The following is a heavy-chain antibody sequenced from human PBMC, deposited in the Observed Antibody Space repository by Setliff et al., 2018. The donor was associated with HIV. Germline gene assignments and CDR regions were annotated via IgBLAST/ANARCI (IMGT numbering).Heavy chain of an antibody. D-gene: IGHD1-26*01. V-gene: IGHV4-31*03. CDR1: GGSISSGGYY. CDR3: ARGARLLAAYRDRWDYYYMGV. CDR2: IYYSGGT. J-gene: IGHJ6*03. Sequence: SETLSLTCTVSGGSISSGGYYWSWIRQHPGKGLEWIGYIYYSGGTYYNPSLKSRVTISVDTSKNQFSLKVNSVTAADTAVYYCARGARLLAAYRDRWDYYYMGVWGKGTTVTVSS.